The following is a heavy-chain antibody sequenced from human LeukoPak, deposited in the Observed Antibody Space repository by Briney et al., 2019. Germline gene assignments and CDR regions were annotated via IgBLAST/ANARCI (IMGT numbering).Heavy chain of an antibody. D-gene: IGHD3-16*01. CDR1: GFTFDDYG. Sequence: PGGSLRLSCAASGFTFDDYGMSWVRQAPGKGLEWVSGINWSGGRTGYADSVKGRLTIPRDNAKNSLYLQMNSLRAEDTAFYYCARDGGLYGMDVWGQGTTVTVSS. CDR2: INWSGGRT. J-gene: IGHJ6*02. CDR3: ARDGGLYGMDV. V-gene: IGHV3-20*04.